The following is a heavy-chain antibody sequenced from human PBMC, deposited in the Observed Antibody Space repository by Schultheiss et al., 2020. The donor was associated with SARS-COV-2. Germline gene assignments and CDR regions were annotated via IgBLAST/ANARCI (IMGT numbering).Heavy chain of an antibody. CDR3: ARRVSVDY. Sequence: SLKISCAASGFTFDDYAMHWVRQAPGKGLEWVSGISWNSGSIGYADSVKGRFTISRDNAKNSLYLQMNSLRDEDTAVYYCARRVSVDYWGQGTLVTVSS. D-gene: IGHD6-6*01. J-gene: IGHJ4*02. CDR1: GFTFDDYA. V-gene: IGHV3-9*01. CDR2: ISWNSGSI.